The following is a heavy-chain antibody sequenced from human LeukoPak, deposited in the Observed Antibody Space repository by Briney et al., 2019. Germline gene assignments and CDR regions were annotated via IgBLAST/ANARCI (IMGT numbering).Heavy chain of an antibody. CDR1: GFTFSSYA. J-gene: IGHJ4*02. Sequence: GGSLRLSCAASGFTFSSYAMSWVRQAPGKGLEWVGFIRSKAYGGTTEYAASVKGRFTISRDDSKSIAYLQMNSLKTEDTAVYYCTRVFAPTYDFWSGYRGVYWGQGTLVTVSS. V-gene: IGHV3-49*04. CDR3: TRVFAPTYDFWSGYRGVY. D-gene: IGHD3-3*01. CDR2: IRSKAYGGTT.